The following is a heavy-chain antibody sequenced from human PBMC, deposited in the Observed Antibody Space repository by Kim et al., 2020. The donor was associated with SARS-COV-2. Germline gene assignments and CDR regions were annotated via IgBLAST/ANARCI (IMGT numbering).Heavy chain of an antibody. V-gene: IGHV1-69*04. Sequence: SVKVSCKASGGTFSSYAISWVRQAPGQGLEWMGRIIPILGIANYAQKFQGRVTITADKSTSTAYMELSSLRSEDTAVYYCATYNLIYCGGDCYLDYYYGMDVWGQGTTVTVSS. CDR1: GGTFSSYA. CDR2: IIPILGIA. CDR3: ATYNLIYCGGDCYLDYYYGMDV. D-gene: IGHD2-21*02. J-gene: IGHJ6*02.